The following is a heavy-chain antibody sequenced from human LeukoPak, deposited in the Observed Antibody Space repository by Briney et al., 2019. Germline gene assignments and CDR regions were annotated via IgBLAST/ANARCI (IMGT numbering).Heavy chain of an antibody. D-gene: IGHD4-23*01. Sequence: PGGSLRLSCAASGFTFSSYGMHWVRQAPGKGLEWVAVIWYDGSNKYYADSVKGRFTISRDNSKNTLYLQMNSLRAEDTAVYYCAGDHGGLGMDVWGQGTTVTVSS. CDR1: GFTFSSYG. J-gene: IGHJ6*02. V-gene: IGHV3-33*01. CDR3: AGDHGGLGMDV. CDR2: IWYDGSNK.